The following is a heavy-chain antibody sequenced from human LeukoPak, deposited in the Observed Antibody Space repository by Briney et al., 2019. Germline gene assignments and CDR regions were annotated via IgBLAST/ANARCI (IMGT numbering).Heavy chain of an antibody. D-gene: IGHD6-19*01. CDR2: IHYGGST. Sequence: ASETLSLTCTVSGGSISSYYWSWLRQPPGKGLEWIGYIHYGGSTNYNPSLKSRVTIAIDTSKNQLSLKLTSVTTADTAVYYCAGGKQWLSFDNWGQGTLVTVSS. J-gene: IGHJ4*02. CDR3: AGGKQWLSFDN. V-gene: IGHV4-59*01. CDR1: GGSISSYY.